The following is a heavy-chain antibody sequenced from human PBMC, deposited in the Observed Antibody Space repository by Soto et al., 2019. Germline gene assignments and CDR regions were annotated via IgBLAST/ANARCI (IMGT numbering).Heavy chain of an antibody. CDR1: GYTLTELS. CDR2: FDPEDGET. CDR3: ATDFIYYYDSSGLAVDY. Sequence: ASVKVSCKVSGYTLTELSMHWVRQAPGKGLEWMGGFDPEDGETIYAQKFQGRVTMTEDTSTDTAYMELSSLRSEDTAVYYCATDFIYYYDSSGLAVDYWGQGXLVTVSS. J-gene: IGHJ4*02. D-gene: IGHD3-22*01. V-gene: IGHV1-24*01.